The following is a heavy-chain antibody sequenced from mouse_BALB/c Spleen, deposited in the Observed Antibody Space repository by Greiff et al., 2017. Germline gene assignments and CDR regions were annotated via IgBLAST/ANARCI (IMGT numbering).Heavy chain of an antibody. CDR3: ARDRAVVAPYAMDY. V-gene: IGHV5-4*02. D-gene: IGHD1-1*01. CDR1: RFTFSDYY. J-gene: IGHJ4*01. Sequence: EVKLVESGGGLVKPGGSLKLSCAASRFTFSDYYMYWVRQTPEKRLEWVATISDGGSYTYYPDSVKGRFTISRDNAKNNLYLQMSSLKSEDTAMYYCARDRAVVAPYAMDYWGQGTSVTVSS. CDR2: ISDGGSYT.